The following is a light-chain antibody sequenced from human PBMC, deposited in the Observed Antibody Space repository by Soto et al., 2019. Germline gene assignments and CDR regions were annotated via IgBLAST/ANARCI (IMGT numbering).Light chain of an antibody. CDR3: QQYINGWT. V-gene: IGKV1-5*01. Sequence: IALSLSPGKMSVFCGGRATLSSRASQSVSGWLAWYQQKPGEAPKLLIYAASTLQNGVPSTFSGSASETEFTLTISSLQPDDFATYYCQQYINGWTFGQGTNVDI. CDR2: AAS. J-gene: IGKJ1*01. CDR1: QSVSGW.